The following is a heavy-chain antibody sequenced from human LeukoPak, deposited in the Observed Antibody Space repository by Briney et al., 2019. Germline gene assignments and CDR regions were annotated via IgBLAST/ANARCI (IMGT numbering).Heavy chain of an antibody. J-gene: IGHJ4*02. Sequence: LGASLKISCKGSGSRFTSYWIGWVRQMPGKGLERMGLIYPGDSDTRYSPSFQGQVTISADKSISTASLQWSSLEASDTAMYYCARLVEPAANPLWFGELLRGAGGDYWGQGTLVTVSS. CDR1: GSRFTSYW. D-gene: IGHD3-10*01. V-gene: IGHV5-51*01. CDR2: IYPGDSDT. CDR3: ARLVEPAANPLWFGELLRGAGGDY.